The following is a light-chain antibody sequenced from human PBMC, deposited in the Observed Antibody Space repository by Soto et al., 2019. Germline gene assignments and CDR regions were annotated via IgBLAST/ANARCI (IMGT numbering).Light chain of an antibody. CDR3: PQRSNCPIT. CDR2: DAS. V-gene: IGKV3-11*01. Sequence: EIVLTQPPATLSLSPGERATLSCRASQSVSSYLAWHQQKPGQAPRLLIYDASNRATGIPARFSGSGSGTDFTLTISSLESEDFAVYYCPQRSNCPITFGQGTRLQIK. CDR1: QSVSSY. J-gene: IGKJ5*01.